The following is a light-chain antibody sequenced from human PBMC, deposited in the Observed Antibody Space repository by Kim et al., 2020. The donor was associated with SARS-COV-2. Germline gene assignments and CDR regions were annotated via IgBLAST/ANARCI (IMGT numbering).Light chain of an antibody. Sequence: EIVLTQSPATLSLSPGERATLSCRASQGVSSYLAWYQQKPGQAPRLLIYDASNRATGIPARFSGSGPGTDFTLTISSLEPEDFAVYYCQQRSNWQLTFGGRTKVDIK. CDR3: QQRSNWQLT. J-gene: IGKJ4*01. CDR2: DAS. CDR1: QGVSSY. V-gene: IGKV3D-11*01.